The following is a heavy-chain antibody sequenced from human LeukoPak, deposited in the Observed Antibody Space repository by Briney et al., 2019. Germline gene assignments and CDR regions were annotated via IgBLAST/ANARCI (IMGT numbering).Heavy chain of an antibody. CDR1: GFTFSDYY. J-gene: IGHJ6*02. Sequence: GGSLRLSCAASGFTFSDYYMSWIRQAPGKGLEWVSYISSSSSYTNYADSVKGRFTISRDNAKNTLFMQMNSLRAEDTAVYYCARDPSGGSLYYGMDVWGQGTTVTVSS. CDR2: ISSSSSYT. D-gene: IGHD5-12*01. V-gene: IGHV3-11*06. CDR3: ARDPSGGSLYYGMDV.